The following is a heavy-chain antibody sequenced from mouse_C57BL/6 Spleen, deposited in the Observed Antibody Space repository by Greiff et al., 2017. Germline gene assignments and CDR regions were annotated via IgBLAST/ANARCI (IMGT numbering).Heavy chain of an antibody. Sequence: EVQVVESGGGLVKPGGSLKLSCAASGFTFSSYAMSWVRQTPEKRLEWVATISDGGSYTYYPDNVKGRFTISRDNAKNNRYLQMSHLKSEDTAMYYCARGGFAYWGQGTLVTVSA. V-gene: IGHV5-4*01. J-gene: IGHJ3*01. CDR1: GFTFSSYA. CDR2: ISDGGSYT. CDR3: ARGGFAY.